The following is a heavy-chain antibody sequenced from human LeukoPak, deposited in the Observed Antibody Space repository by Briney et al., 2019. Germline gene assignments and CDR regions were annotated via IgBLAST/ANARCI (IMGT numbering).Heavy chain of an antibody. CDR1: GFTFSSYA. Sequence: GSLRLSCAASGFTFSSYAMSWVRQAPGKGLEWVSAISGSGGSTYYADSVKGRFTISRDNSKNTLYLQMNSLRAEDTAVYYCAKKQQQYYYYYYGMDVWGQGTTVTVSS. D-gene: IGHD6-13*01. J-gene: IGHJ6*02. CDR3: AKKQQQYYYYYYGMDV. CDR2: ISGSGGST. V-gene: IGHV3-23*01.